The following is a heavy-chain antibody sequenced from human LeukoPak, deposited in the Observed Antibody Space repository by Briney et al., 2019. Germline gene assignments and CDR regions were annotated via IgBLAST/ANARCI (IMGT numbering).Heavy chain of an antibody. V-gene: IGHV1-18*01. CDR2: ISAYNGNT. CDR1: GYTFTSYG. Sequence: ASVKVSCKASGYTFTSYGISWVRQAPGQGLEWMGWISAYNGNTNYAQKLQGRVTMTTDTSTSTAYMELRSLRSDDTAVYYCASSGSGSLPYYFDYWGQGTLVTVSS. CDR3: ASSGSGSLPYYFDY. J-gene: IGHJ4*02. D-gene: IGHD3-10*01.